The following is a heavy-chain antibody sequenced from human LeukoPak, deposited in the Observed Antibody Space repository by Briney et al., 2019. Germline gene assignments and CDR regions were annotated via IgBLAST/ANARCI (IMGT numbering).Heavy chain of an antibody. CDR1: GGTFSSYG. D-gene: IGHD3-16*02. CDR3: ARDNNDYVWGSYRYGFDP. V-gene: IGHV1-69*10. CDR2: IIPFFGIA. J-gene: IGHJ5*02. Sequence: GASVKVSCKASGGTFSSYGISWVRQAPGRGLEWMGGIIPFFGIADYAQKFQGRVTITADKSTSTAYMDLTSLKSEDTAVYYCARDNNDYVWGSYRYGFDPWGQGTLVTVSS.